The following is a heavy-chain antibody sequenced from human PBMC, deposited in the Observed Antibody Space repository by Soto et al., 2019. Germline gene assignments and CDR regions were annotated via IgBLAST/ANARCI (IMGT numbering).Heavy chain of an antibody. V-gene: IGHV4-31*02. CDR2: INHRGGT. J-gene: IGHJ6*02. D-gene: IGHD2-8*01. CDR3: ARAPGRMMNALRYYYGLDV. Sequence: QVQLQESGPGLVKPSETLSFTCNVSGGSISSGDFYWSWIRQLPGKGLEWIGCINHRGGTYYNPALKRRITISVDTSKNQFSLKMTSVTAADTAVYFCARAPGRMMNALRYYYGLDVWGQGTTVTVSS. CDR1: GGSISSGDFY.